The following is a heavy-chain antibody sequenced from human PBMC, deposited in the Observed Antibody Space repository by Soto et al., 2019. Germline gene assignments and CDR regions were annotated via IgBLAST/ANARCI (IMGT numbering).Heavy chain of an antibody. J-gene: IGHJ3*02. CDR1: GYSLSVLS. D-gene: IGHD6-19*01. CDR3: ETLPPGIAVAGSGAFDI. CDR2: FDPEDGET. V-gene: IGHV1-24*01. Sequence: ASVKGSCKVSGYSLSVLSSHWVRQAPGKGLEWMGGFDPEDGETIYAQKFQGRVTMTEDTSTDTAYMELSSLRSEDTAVYYCETLPPGIAVAGSGAFDIWGQGTMVTVSS.